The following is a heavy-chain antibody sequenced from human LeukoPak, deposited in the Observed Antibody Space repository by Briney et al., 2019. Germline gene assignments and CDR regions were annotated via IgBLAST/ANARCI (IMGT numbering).Heavy chain of an antibody. Sequence: PGGSLRLSCAATGYSFKDYGMHWVRQPPGKGLEWVSAINWNGGGTDYADSVKGRFTISRDNAKNTLYLQMDSLRDDDTAVYYCAGGPSSTFYYTLADWGRGTLVTVSS. CDR1: GYSFKDYG. CDR2: INWNGGGT. CDR3: AGGPSSTFYYTLAD. V-gene: IGHV3-20*04. J-gene: IGHJ4*02. D-gene: IGHD2/OR15-2a*01.